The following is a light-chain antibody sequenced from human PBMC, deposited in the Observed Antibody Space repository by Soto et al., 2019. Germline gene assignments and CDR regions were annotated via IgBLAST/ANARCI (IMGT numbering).Light chain of an antibody. CDR1: QSVSSSY. J-gene: IGKJ1*01. CDR2: GAS. CDR3: QQYGSSPRT. V-gene: IGKV3-20*01. Sequence: EIVLTQSPGTLSLSPGERATLSCRASQSVSSSYLAWYQQKPGQAPRLLIYGASSRATGSPDRFSGSGSGTDFTLTISRLEPEDFAVYYCQQYGSSPRTFVQGTKVEIQ.